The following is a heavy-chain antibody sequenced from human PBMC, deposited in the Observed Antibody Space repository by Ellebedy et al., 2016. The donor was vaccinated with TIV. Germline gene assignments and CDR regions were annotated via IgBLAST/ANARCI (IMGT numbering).Heavy chain of an antibody. CDR1: GYTFTSYG. CDR2: ISAYNGNT. V-gene: IGHV1-18*01. D-gene: IGHD3-3*01. CDR3: AREVPSIYDFWSGYSNYYGMDV. Sequence: ASVKVSCKASGYTFTSYGISWVRQAPGQGLEWMGWISAYNGNTNYAQKLQGRVTMTTDTSTSTAYMELRSLSSDDTAVYYCAREVPSIYDFWSGYSNYYGMDVWGQGTTVTVSS. J-gene: IGHJ6*02.